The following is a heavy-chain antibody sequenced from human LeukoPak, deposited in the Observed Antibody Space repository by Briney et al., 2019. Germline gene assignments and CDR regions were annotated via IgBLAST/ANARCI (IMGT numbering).Heavy chain of an antibody. V-gene: IGHV1-8*01. Sequence: ASVKVSCKASGYTFTSYDINWVRQATGQGLAWMGWMNPNSGNTGYAQKFQGRVTMTRNTSISTAYMELSSLRSEDTAVYYCARESITMVRGVIRGRSVDYWGQGTLVTVSS. CDR1: GYTFTSYD. CDR2: MNPNSGNT. D-gene: IGHD3-10*01. J-gene: IGHJ4*02. CDR3: ARESITMVRGVIRGRSVDY.